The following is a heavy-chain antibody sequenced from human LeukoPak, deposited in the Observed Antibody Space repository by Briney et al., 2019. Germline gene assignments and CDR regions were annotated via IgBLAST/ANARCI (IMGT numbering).Heavy chain of an antibody. CDR3: ARDKVFLWFGELGGWFDP. V-gene: IGHV4-31*03. J-gene: IGHJ5*02. Sequence: SRTLSLTCTVSGGSISSNDYHWTWVRQHPGKGLEWIGYIYYSGSTYYNPSLKSRVTISLDTSKNQFSLRLISVTAADTAVYYCARDKVFLWFGELGGWFDPWGQGTLVTVSS. CDR1: GGSISSNDYH. D-gene: IGHD3-10*01. CDR2: IYYSGST.